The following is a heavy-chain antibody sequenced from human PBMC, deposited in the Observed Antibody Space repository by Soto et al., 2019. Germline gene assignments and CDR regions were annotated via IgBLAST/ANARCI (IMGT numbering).Heavy chain of an antibody. CDR2: VSRAGTYT. Sequence: EVQLLESGGDVVRPGGSLRLSCAASGFTFSSYAMGWVRQAPGKGLEWVAGVSRAGTYTFYADYVRGRLSITRDNSRDTVDLYMNALRGDDTAVYFCVKYTVTEDLGESWGQGTLVSVSS. V-gene: IGHV3-23*01. CDR1: GFTFSSYA. D-gene: IGHD3-16*01. J-gene: IGHJ5*02. CDR3: VKYTVTEDLGES.